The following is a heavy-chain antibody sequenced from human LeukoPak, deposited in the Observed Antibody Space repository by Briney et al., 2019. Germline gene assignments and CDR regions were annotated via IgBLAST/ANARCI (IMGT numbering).Heavy chain of an antibody. CDR1: GYTFTSYG. Sequence: ASVKVFCKASGYTFTSYGISWVRQAPGQGLEWMGWISAYNGNTNYAQKLQGRVTMTTDTSTSTAYMELRSLRSDDTAVYYCARDGSDSSGYYYVHYGMDVWGQGTTVTVSS. CDR2: ISAYNGNT. V-gene: IGHV1-18*01. CDR3: ARDGSDSSGYYYVHYGMDV. D-gene: IGHD3-22*01. J-gene: IGHJ6*02.